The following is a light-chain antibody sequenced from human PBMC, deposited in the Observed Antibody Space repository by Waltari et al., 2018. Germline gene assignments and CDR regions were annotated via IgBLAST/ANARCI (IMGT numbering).Light chain of an antibody. V-gene: IGKV3-20*01. J-gene: IGKJ1*01. Sequence: ENVLTQSPGTLSLSPGETATLSCRASQSFTRYLAWYQHTPGQAPRLLIYDAATRAAGIADRFSGSGFGTDFTLTISRLEPEDSAVYYCQHYVRLPVTFGQGTKVEI. CDR2: DAA. CDR3: QHYVRLPVT. CDR1: QSFTRY.